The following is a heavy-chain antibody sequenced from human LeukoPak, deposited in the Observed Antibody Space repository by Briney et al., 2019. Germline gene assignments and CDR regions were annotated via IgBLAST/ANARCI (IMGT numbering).Heavy chain of an antibody. Sequence: GGSLRLSCAGSGFSFSSYWMHWVRQAPGEGLEWVSRIDGDGTTTSYADSVKGRFTISRDNAKSTLYLQMNSLRAEDAAVYYCARVLYNWNDCLDYWGQGTLVTVSS. J-gene: IGHJ4*02. CDR2: IDGDGTTT. V-gene: IGHV3-74*01. CDR3: ARVLYNWNDCLDY. CDR1: GFSFSSYW. D-gene: IGHD1-20*01.